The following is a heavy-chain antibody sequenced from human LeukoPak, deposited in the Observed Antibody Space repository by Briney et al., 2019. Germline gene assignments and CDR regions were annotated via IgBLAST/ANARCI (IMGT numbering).Heavy chain of an antibody. Sequence: GGSLRFSCAASGFTFSSYSMNWVRQAPGKGMEWVSSISSSSSYIYYADSVKGRFTISRDNAKNSLYLQMNSLRAEDTAVHYCARVTRVGVVVVAAYFDYWGQGTLVTVSS. D-gene: IGHD2-15*01. CDR3: ARVTRVGVVVVAAYFDY. J-gene: IGHJ4*02. CDR2: ISSSSSYI. CDR1: GFTFSSYS. V-gene: IGHV3-21*01.